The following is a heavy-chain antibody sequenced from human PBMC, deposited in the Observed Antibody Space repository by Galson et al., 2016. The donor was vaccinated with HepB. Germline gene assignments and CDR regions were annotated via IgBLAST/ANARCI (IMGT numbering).Heavy chain of an antibody. CDR3: ARDSSSGLRTFDV. D-gene: IGHD4-17*01. CDR2: IYSSGYS. Sequence: TLSLTCTVSGSSISSGDYYWTWIRQRPGKGLEWIGYIYSSGYSYSNPSLKSRLAISADTSKNQFSLKLNSVTAADTAVYYCARDSSSGLRTFDVWGQGRMVTVSS. J-gene: IGHJ3*01. V-gene: IGHV4-31*03. CDR1: GSSISSGDYY.